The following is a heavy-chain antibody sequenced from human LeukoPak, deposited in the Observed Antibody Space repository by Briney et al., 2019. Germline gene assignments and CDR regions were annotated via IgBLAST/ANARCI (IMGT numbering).Heavy chain of an antibody. CDR3: AKLLFTYSYDSSGYYPETDFNFDY. CDR1: GFTFSSYA. J-gene: IGHJ4*02. D-gene: IGHD3-22*01. CDR2: ISGSGGST. V-gene: IGHV3-23*01. Sequence: PGGSLRLSCAASGFTFSSYAMSWVRQAPGKGLEWVSAISGSGGSTYYADSVKGRFTISRDNSKNTLYLQMNSLRAEDTAVYYCAKLLFTYSYDSSGYYPETDFNFDYWGQGTLVTVSS.